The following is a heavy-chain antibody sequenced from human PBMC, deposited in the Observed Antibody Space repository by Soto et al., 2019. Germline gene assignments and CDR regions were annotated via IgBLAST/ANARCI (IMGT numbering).Heavy chain of an antibody. Sequence: GGSLRLSCAASGFTFSSYSMNWVRQAPGKGLKWISSISSGSSYIYYADSVKGRFTISRDNAKNSLYLQMNSLRAEDTAVYYCARSSGGSGKLWNYYGMDVWGQGTTVTVSS. D-gene: IGHD3-10*01. CDR1: GFTFSSYS. CDR3: ARSSGGSGKLWNYYGMDV. J-gene: IGHJ6*02. CDR2: ISSGSSYI. V-gene: IGHV3-21*06.